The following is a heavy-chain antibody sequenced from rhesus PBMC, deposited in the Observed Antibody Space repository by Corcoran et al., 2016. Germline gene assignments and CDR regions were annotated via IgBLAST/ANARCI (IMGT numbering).Heavy chain of an antibody. CDR2: IYGSGGGT. Sequence: QVQLQESGPGLVKPSETLSLTCAVSGGSISDDYYWSWIRQPPGKGLEWIGYIYGSGGGTNYNPSLNNRVTSSIDPSKNQFSLKRSAVTAADTAVYYCARVGGIAAGHAEYFEFWGQGALVTVSS. CDR1: GGSISDDYY. V-gene: IGHV4-106*01. D-gene: IGHD6-13*01. J-gene: IGHJ1*01. CDR3: ARVGGIAAGHAEYFEF.